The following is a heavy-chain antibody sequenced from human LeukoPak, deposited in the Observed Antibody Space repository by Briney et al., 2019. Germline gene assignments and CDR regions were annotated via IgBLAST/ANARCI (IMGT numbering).Heavy chain of an antibody. Sequence: GGSLRLSCAASGFTFSSYGMHWVRQAPGKGLEWVAVISYDGSNKYYADSVKGRFTISRDNSKNTLYLQMNSLRAEDTAVYYCAKDGRYRDRQLAGGSYFDYWGQGTLVTVSS. CDR3: AKDGRYRDRQLAGGSYFDY. CDR2: ISYDGSNK. V-gene: IGHV3-30*18. J-gene: IGHJ4*02. D-gene: IGHD6-6*01. CDR1: GFTFSSYG.